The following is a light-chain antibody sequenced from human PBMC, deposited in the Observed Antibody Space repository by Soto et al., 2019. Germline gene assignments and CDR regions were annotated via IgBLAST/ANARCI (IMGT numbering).Light chain of an antibody. J-gene: IGLJ1*01. CDR3: CSYVGATTYV. CDR1: SSNIGGYNV. CDR2: EGT. V-gene: IGLV2-23*01. Sequence: LTHPASVSGSPEQSITISCTGTSSNIGGYNVVSWYQQHPGKAPKVLIYEGTKRPSGVSNRFSGSQSGTTASLTISGLQAEDEADYYCCSYVGATTYVFGSGTKVTVL.